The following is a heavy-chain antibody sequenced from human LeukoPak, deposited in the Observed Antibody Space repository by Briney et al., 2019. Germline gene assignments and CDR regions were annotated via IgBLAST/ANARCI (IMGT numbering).Heavy chain of an antibody. CDR1: GGSINSYY. Sequence: SETLSLTXTVSGGSINSYYWSWIRQPARKGLEWIGRIYSGGGTNYNPSLKSRVTMSVDTSKNQFSLKLGSVTAADTAVYYCARDEQGYAYFDYWGQGTLVTVSS. CDR3: ARDEQGYAYFDY. D-gene: IGHD5-18*01. CDR2: IYSGGGT. J-gene: IGHJ4*02. V-gene: IGHV4-4*07.